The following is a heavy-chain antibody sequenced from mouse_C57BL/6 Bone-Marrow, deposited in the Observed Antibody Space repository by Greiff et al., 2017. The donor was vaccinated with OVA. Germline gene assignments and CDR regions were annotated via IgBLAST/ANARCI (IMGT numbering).Heavy chain of an antibody. V-gene: IGHV1-72*01. D-gene: IGHD2-1*01. CDR1: GYTFTSYW. CDR3: ARERGNYVDDFDV. CDR2: IDPSSGGT. J-gene: IGHJ1*03. Sequence: QVQLQQPGAELVKPGASVKLSCKASGYTFTSYWMHWVKQRPGRGLEWIGRIDPSSGGTKYNEKFKSKSTMTVDNAASTAYMQISSLTSEDSAVYYCARERGNYVDDFDVWGKGTTVTVSS.